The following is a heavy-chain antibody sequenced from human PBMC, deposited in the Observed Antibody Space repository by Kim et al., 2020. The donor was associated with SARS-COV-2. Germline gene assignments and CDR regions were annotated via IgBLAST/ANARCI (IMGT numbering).Heavy chain of an antibody. V-gene: IGHV4-59*13. CDR1: GGSISSYY. Sequence: SETLSLTCTVSGGSISSYYWSWIRQPPGKGLEWIGYIYYSGSTNYNPSLKSRVTISVDTSKNQFSLKLSSVTAADTAVYYCAREHPSGYLDYWGQGTLVTVSS. D-gene: IGHD2-8*02. CDR2: IYYSGST. CDR3: AREHPSGYLDY. J-gene: IGHJ4*02.